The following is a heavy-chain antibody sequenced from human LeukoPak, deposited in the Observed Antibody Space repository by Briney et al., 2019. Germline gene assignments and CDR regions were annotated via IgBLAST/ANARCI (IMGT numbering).Heavy chain of an antibody. V-gene: IGHV3-48*02. Sequence: GGSLRLSCAASGFTFSSNSMNWVRQAPGKGLEWVSYISSSSSTIYYADSVKGRFTISRDNAKNSLYLQMNSLRDEDTAVYYCARFEFSGRTGGNYWVQGTLVTVSS. CDR3: ARFEFSGRTGGNY. CDR2: ISSSSSTI. CDR1: GFTFSSNS. J-gene: IGHJ4*02. D-gene: IGHD1-26*01.